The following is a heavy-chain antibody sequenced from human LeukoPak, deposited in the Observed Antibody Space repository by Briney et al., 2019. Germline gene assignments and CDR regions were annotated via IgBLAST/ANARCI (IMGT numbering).Heavy chain of an antibody. D-gene: IGHD3-10*01. CDR3: ARDLGAYGSGSLRDY. V-gene: IGHV1-2*02. CDR2: INPNSGGT. Sequence: ASVKVSCKASGYTFTGYYMHRVRQAPGQGLEWMGWINPNSGGTNYAQKFQGRVTMTRDTSISTAYMELSRLRSDDTAVYYCARDLGAYGSGSLRDYWGQGTLVTVSS. CDR1: GYTFTGYY. J-gene: IGHJ4*02.